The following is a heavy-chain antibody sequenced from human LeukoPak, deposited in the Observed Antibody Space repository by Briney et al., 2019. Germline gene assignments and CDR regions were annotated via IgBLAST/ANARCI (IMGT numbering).Heavy chain of an antibody. CDR2: IKQDGSDK. V-gene: IGHV3-7*01. CDR1: GFTFSSYW. D-gene: IGHD1-26*01. CDR3: AKYSGNYGFES. J-gene: IGHJ5*01. Sequence: GGSLRLSCAASGFTFSSYWMSWVRQAPGKGLEWVANIKQDGSDKKFVDSVKGRFTISRDNAKNSLYLQMNSLRAEDTAVYYCAKYSGNYGFESWGQGTLVTVSA.